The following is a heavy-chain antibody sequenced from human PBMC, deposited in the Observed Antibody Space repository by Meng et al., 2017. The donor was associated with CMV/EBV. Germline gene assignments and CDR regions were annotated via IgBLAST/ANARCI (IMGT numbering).Heavy chain of an antibody. Sequence: SETLSLTCTVSGGSISSGDYYWSWIRQPPGKGLEWIGYIYYSGSTYYNPSLKSRVTISVDTSKNQFSLKLSSVTAADTAVYYCARAVARAGGGGYYYGMDVWGQGTTVTVSS. J-gene: IGHJ6*02. CDR2: IYYSGST. D-gene: IGHD2-15*01. V-gene: IGHV4-30-4*08. CDR3: ARAVARAGGGGYYYGMDV. CDR1: GGSISSGDYY.